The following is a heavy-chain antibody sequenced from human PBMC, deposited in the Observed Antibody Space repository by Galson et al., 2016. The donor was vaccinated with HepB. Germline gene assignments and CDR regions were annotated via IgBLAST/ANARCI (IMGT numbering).Heavy chain of an antibody. D-gene: IGHD1-26*01. CDR2: IRRQSDGGTS. J-gene: IGHJ4*02. Sequence: SLRLSCADSGITFNVAWMNWVRQVPGKGLEWVGRIRRQSDGGTSDYAAPVKGRIVISRDDSQNMLFLQINSLKTEDTAVYYCVTGGGNYGFDFWGQGALVTVSS. CDR3: VTGGGNYGFDF. V-gene: IGHV3-15*07. CDR1: GITFNVAW.